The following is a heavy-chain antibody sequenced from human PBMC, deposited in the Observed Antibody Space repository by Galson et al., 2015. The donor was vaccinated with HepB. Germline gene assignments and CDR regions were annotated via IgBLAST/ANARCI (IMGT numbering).Heavy chain of an antibody. V-gene: IGHV1-46*03. CDR2: INPSGGST. J-gene: IGHJ4*02. CDR1: GYTFTSYY. Sequence: SVKVSCKASGYTFTSYYMHWVRQAPGQGLEWMGIINPSGGSTSYAQKFQGRVTMTRDTSTSTVYMELSSLRSEDTAVYYCALLHGITMIDEVYYFDYWGQGTLVTVSS. CDR3: ALLHGITMIDEVYYFDY. D-gene: IGHD3-22*01.